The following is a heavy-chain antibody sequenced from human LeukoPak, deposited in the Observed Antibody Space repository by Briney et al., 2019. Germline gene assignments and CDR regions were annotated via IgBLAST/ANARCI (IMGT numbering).Heavy chain of an antibody. J-gene: IGHJ4*02. Sequence: ASVKVSCKASGYTFIRYYMHWVRQAAGQGLEWMGIINPSGGSTSYAQKFQGRVAMTRDTSTSTVYMELSRLRSEDTAVYYCARGGYGDRIDYWRQGTLVSVSS. CDR3: ARGGYGDRIDY. CDR2: INPSGGST. D-gene: IGHD4-17*01. V-gene: IGHV1-46*01. CDR1: GYTFIRYY.